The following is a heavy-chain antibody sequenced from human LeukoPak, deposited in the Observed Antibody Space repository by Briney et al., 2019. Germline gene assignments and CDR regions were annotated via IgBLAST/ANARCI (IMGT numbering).Heavy chain of an antibody. Sequence: GGSLRLSCAASGFTFSSYEMNWVRQAPGKGLEWVSYISSSGSTIYYADSVKGRFTISRDNAKNSLYLQMNSLRAEDTAVYYCARAYSSSSRHWGQGTLVTVSS. V-gene: IGHV3-48*03. CDR2: ISSSGSTI. CDR3: ARAYSSSSRH. J-gene: IGHJ4*02. CDR1: GFTFSSYE. D-gene: IGHD6-13*01.